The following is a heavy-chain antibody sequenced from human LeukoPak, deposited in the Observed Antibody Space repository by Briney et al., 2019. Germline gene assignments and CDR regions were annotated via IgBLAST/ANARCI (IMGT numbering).Heavy chain of an antibody. CDR1: GYTFTGYY. D-gene: IGHD6-19*01. J-gene: IGHJ4*02. CDR3: ARDTGDSSGWNFDY. Sequence: ASVKVSCKASGYTFTGYYMHWVRQAPGQGLEWMGWINPNSGGTNYAQKFQGRVTMTRDTSITTAYMELNRLRSDDTAVYYCARDTGDSSGWNFDYWGQGTLVTVSS. V-gene: IGHV1-2*02. CDR2: INPNSGGT.